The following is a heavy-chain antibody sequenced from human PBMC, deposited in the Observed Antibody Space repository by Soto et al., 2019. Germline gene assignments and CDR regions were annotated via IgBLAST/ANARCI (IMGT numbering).Heavy chain of an antibody. V-gene: IGHV1-69*05. D-gene: IGHD2-15*01. Sequence: QVQLVQSGAEVKEPGSSVNVSCKTSGGTFGNTAVTWVRQVPGQGLEWIGGIVPLFGTANYAQKFRGRVMVTPDQSTSTAYMGLRSLTSDDTAIYYCARDRDPGYSFWGGPLGGGRFDPWGQGTLVTVSS. CDR1: GGTFGNTA. CDR3: ARDRDPGYSFWGGPLGGGRFDP. J-gene: IGHJ5*02. CDR2: IVPLFGTA.